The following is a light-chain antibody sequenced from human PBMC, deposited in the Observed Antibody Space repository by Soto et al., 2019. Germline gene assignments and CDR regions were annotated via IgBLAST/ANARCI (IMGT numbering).Light chain of an antibody. V-gene: IGLV2-23*02. CDR3: CSYAGSFYV. CDR1: SSDVGSYNP. J-gene: IGLJ1*01. Sequence: QSALTQPASVSGSPGQSITISCTGTSSDVGSYNPVSWYQQHPGKAPKLMIYEVSKRPSGVSNRFSGSKSGNTASLIISGLQAEDEADYYCCSYAGSFYVFGTGTKVTVL. CDR2: EVS.